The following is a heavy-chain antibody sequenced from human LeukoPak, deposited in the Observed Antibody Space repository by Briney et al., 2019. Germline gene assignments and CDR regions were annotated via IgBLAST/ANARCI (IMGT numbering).Heavy chain of an antibody. J-gene: IGHJ6*03. CDR1: GDSVSSKSAT. V-gene: IGHV6-1*01. CDR3: ARDSAGYSSSWPPYYYYYYMDV. CDR2: TYYRSKWKN. Sequence: SQTLSLTCAISGDSVSSKSATWNWIRQSPSRGLEWLGRTYYRSKWKNDYAVSVKSRITINPDTSKNQFSLQLNSVTPEDTAVYYCARDSAGYSSSWPPYYYYYYMDVWGKGTTVTVSS. D-gene: IGHD6-13*01.